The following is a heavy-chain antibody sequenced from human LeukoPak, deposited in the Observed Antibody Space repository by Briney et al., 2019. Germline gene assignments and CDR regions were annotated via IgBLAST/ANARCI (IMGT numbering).Heavy chain of an antibody. J-gene: IGHJ4*02. CDR1: GFTFRLYE. D-gene: IGHD5-18*01. V-gene: IGHV3-48*03. CDR2: ISSTGSTI. Sequence: GGSLRLSCAASGFTFRLYEMNWVPQAPGKGLEWVSYISSTGSTIYYADSVKGRFTISRDNAKNSLDVQMNSLRAEDTAVYYCVRGYTYNSDYFDYWGQGALVTVSS. CDR3: VRGYTYNSDYFDY.